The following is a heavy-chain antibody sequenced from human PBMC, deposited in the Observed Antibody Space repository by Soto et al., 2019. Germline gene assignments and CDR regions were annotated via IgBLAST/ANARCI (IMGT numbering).Heavy chain of an antibody. CDR2: IYWNDDK. J-gene: IGHJ4*02. Sequence: GLDLEWLALIYWNDDKRYSPSLKSRPTITKDTSKNQVVLTMTNMDPVDTATYYCAHSTKVFGVARGYFDYWGQGTLVTVSS. D-gene: IGHD3-3*01. V-gene: IGHV2-5*01. CDR3: AHSTKVFGVARGYFDY.